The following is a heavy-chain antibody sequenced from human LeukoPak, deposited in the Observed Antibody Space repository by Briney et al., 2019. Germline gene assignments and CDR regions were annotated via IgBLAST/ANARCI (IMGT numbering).Heavy chain of an antibody. CDR1: GFTFSSYE. Sequence: GGSLRLSCAASGFTFSSYEMNWVRQAPGKGLEWVSGISWNSGSIGYADSVKGRFTISRDNAKNSLYLQMNSLRAEDTALYYCAKDMSQDAFDIWGQGTMVTVSS. J-gene: IGHJ3*02. CDR3: AKDMSQDAFDI. CDR2: ISWNSGSI. V-gene: IGHV3-9*01.